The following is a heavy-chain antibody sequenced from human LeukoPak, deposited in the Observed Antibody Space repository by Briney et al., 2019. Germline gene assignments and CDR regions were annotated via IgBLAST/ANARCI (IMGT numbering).Heavy chain of an antibody. D-gene: IGHD1-26*01. CDR2: IYYTGST. J-gene: IGHJ4*02. V-gene: IGHV4-39*02. Sequence: SETLSLTCTVSGGSIRTTSYYWGWVRQPPGKGLEWIGSIYYTGSTYYNPSLKSRLTISVDTSKNQFSLNLSSVTAADTAVYYCARDYLGAGTVGATSGYWGQGTLVTVSS. CDR1: GGSIRTTSYY. CDR3: ARDYLGAGTVGATSGY.